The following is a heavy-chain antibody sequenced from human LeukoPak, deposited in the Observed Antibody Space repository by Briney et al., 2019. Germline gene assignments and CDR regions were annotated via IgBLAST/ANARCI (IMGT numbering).Heavy chain of an antibody. Sequence: SETLSLTCTVSGGSISSYYWSWIRQPPGKGLEWIGYIYYSGSTNYNPSFKSRVTISVDTSKNQFSLKLSSVTAADTAVYYCASFGSGSYRSFDIWGQGTMVTVSS. CDR3: ASFGSGSYRSFDI. J-gene: IGHJ3*02. CDR2: IYYSGST. D-gene: IGHD3-10*01. V-gene: IGHV4-59*01. CDR1: GGSISSYY.